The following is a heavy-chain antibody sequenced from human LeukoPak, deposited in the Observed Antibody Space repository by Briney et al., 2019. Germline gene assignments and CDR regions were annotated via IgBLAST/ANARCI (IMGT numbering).Heavy chain of an antibody. J-gene: IGHJ4*02. Sequence: SETLSLTCAVYGGSFSGYYWSWIRQPPGKGLECIGEINHSGSTNYNPSLKSRVTISVDTSKNQFSLKLSSVTAADTAVYYCARLRGPGIAVAGTFDYWGQGTLVTVSS. CDR3: ARLRGPGIAVAGTFDY. CDR2: INHSGST. V-gene: IGHV4-34*01. D-gene: IGHD6-19*01. CDR1: GGSFSGYY.